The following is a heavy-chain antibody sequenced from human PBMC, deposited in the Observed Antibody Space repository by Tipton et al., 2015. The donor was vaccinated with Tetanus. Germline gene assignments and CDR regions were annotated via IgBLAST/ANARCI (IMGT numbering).Heavy chain of an antibody. CDR3: VRGRGLGAYSFGFEY. V-gene: IGHV4-30-2*01. D-gene: IGHD5-12*01. Sequence: LSCNVSGALITTGGYSWGWIRQPPGQGLEWLGYIYQTDSTYYNPSVRSRLTLSLRRSKNQVSLKLSSVTAADTAVYYCVRGRGLGAYSFGFEYWGQGALVTVSS. J-gene: IGHJ4*02. CDR2: IYQTDST. CDR1: GALITTGGYS.